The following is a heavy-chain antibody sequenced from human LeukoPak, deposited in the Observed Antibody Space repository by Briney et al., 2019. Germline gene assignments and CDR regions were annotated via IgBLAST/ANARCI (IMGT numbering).Heavy chain of an antibody. D-gene: IGHD2-2*02. V-gene: IGHV4-31*03. J-gene: IGHJ1*01. CDR1: GGSISSGGYY. CDR3: ASTYCSSTSCYMGRAEYFQH. Sequence: SQTLSLTCTLSGGSISSGGYYWSWIPQHPSKGLEWIGYIYYSGSTYYNPSLKSRVTISVDTSKNPFSLKLSSVTAADTAVYYCASTYCSSTSCYMGRAEYFQHWRQATLVTVSS. CDR2: IYYSGST.